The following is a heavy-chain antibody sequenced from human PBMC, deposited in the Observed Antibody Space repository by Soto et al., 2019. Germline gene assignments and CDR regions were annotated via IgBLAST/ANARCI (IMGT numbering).Heavy chain of an antibody. CDR1: GGSISSSTYY. V-gene: IGHV4-39*01. Sequence: PSETLSLTCTVSGGSISSSTYYWGWIRQPPGKGLEWIGSIYYSGSTYYNPSLKSRVTISVDTSQNQFSLKLNSVTAADTAVFYCARHTDYYGTGSYSYDAFDIWGQGTMVTVSS. J-gene: IGHJ3*02. CDR3: ARHTDYYGTGSYSYDAFDI. D-gene: IGHD3-10*01. CDR2: IYYSGST.